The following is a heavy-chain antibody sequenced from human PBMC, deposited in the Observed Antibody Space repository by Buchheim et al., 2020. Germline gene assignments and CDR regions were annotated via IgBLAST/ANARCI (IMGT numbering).Heavy chain of an antibody. V-gene: IGHV1-69*01. CDR2: IIPIFGTA. J-gene: IGHJ5*02. CDR3: AREVEELYIAARPEYNWFDP. CDR1: GGTFSSYA. Sequence: QVQLVQSGAEVKKPGSSVKVSCKASGGTFSSYAISWVRQAPGQGLEWMGGIIPIFGTANDAQKFQGRVTITADESTSTAYMELSSLRSEDTAVYYCAREVEELYIAARPEYNWFDPWGQGTL. D-gene: IGHD6-6*01.